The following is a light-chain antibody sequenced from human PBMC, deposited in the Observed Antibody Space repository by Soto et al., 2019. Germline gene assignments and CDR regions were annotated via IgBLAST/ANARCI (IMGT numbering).Light chain of an antibody. J-gene: IGKJ5*01. V-gene: IGKV3-11*01. CDR3: QQRS. CDR1: QTVRNNY. CDR2: DAS. Sequence: EIVWTQSPGTLSLSPGERDTLSCRASQTVRNNYLAGHQHKPGHAPTPPIYDASTRATGIPARFSGSGSGTDFTLTISSLEPEDFAVYYCQQRSFGQGTRLEI.